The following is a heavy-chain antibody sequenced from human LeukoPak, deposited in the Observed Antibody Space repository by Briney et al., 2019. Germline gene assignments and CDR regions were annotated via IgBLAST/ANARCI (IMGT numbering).Heavy chain of an antibody. J-gene: IGHJ6*02. CDR2: ITSSSSDI. CDR1: GFIFSKYS. Sequence: PGGSLRLSCAASGFIFSKYSMNWVRQAPGKGLEWVSSITSSSSDIYYAETVKGRFTISRDNAKNSLYLQMNSLRAEDTAVYYCARDNSTVSAVSHYGMYVWGQGTTVTVSS. D-gene: IGHD2/OR15-2a*01. CDR3: ARDNSTVSAVSHYGMYV. V-gene: IGHV3-21*01.